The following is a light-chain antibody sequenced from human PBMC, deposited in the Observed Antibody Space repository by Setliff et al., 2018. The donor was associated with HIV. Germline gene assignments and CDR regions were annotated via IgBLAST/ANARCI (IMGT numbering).Light chain of an antibody. V-gene: IGLV2-14*03. CDR2: DVT. CDR3: SSYTSTRALL. J-gene: IGLJ2*01. CDR1: SSDVGGYNF. Sequence: QSALTQPASVSGSPGQSVTISCTGTSSDVGGYNFASWYQQHPGKTPELLIYDVTNRPSGVSDRFSGSKSGNTASLTISGLQPEDEADYYCSSYTSTRALLFGGGTKVTVL.